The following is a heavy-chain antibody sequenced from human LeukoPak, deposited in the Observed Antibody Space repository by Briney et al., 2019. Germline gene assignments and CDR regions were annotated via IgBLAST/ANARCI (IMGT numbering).Heavy chain of an antibody. CDR3: ARQVYSSSWSYYFEY. D-gene: IGHD6-13*01. Sequence: PSETLSLTCAVSGGSISSYYWSWIRQPPGRGLEWIGSIRYSGSTSYNSSLKSRVTMSIDTSKNQFSLKLSSVTPADTAVYYCARQVYSSSWSYYFEYWGQGILVTVSS. CDR1: GGSISSYY. CDR2: IRYSGST. J-gene: IGHJ4*02. V-gene: IGHV4-59*01.